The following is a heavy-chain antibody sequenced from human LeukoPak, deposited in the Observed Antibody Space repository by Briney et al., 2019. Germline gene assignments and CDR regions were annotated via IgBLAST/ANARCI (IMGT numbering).Heavy chain of an antibody. CDR2: ISSSSSYI. CDR1: GFTFSSYS. V-gene: IGHV3-21*01. D-gene: IGHD3-10*01. J-gene: IGHJ6*02. Sequence: GGSLRLSCAASGFTFSSYSMNWVRRAPGKGLEWVSSISSSSSYIYYADSVKGRFTISRDNAKNSLYLQMNSLRAEDTAVYYCARDLMLLWFGEGEDGMDVWGQGTTVTVSS. CDR3: ARDLMLLWFGEGEDGMDV.